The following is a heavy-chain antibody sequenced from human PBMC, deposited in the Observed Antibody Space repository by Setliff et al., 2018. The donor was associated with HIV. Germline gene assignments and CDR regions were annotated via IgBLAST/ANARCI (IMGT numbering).Heavy chain of an antibody. J-gene: IGHJ4*02. CDR1: GGTFSSYA. CDR2: ILPIFGTA. CDR3: ARGGYHGFGSYGDY. Sequence: SVKVSCKASGGTFSSYAISWVRQAPGQGLEWMGGILPIFGTANYAQKFQGRVTITADESTNTAYMELSSLRSEDTAVYYCARGGYHGFGSYGDYWGQGTLVTVSS. V-gene: IGHV1-69*13. D-gene: IGHD3-10*01.